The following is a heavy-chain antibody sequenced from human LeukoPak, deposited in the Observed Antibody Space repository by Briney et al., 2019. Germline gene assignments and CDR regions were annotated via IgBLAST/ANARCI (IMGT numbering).Heavy chain of an antibody. V-gene: IGHV1-2*02. CDR1: GFTFSSYG. D-gene: IGHD4-17*01. J-gene: IGHJ3*02. CDR3: ARDTVTIHAFDI. Sequence: PGRSLRLSCAASGFTFSSYGMHWVRQAPGQGLEWMGWINPNSGGTNYAQKFQGRVTMTRDTSISTAYMELSRLRSDDTAVYYCARDTVTIHAFDIWGQGTMVTVSS. CDR2: INPNSGGT.